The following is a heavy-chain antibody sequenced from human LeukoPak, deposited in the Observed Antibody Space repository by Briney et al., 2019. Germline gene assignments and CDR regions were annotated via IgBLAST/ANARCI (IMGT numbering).Heavy chain of an antibody. Sequence: PGGSLRLSCAASGFTFSSYAMSWVRQAPGKGLEWVSAISGSGGSTDYADSVKGRFTISRDNSKNTLYLQMNSLRAEDTAVYYCAKEAIAGYYYYYYGMDVWGQGTTVTVSS. CDR1: GFTFSSYA. CDR2: ISGSGGST. D-gene: IGHD6-13*01. CDR3: AKEAIAGYYYYYYGMDV. V-gene: IGHV3-23*01. J-gene: IGHJ6*02.